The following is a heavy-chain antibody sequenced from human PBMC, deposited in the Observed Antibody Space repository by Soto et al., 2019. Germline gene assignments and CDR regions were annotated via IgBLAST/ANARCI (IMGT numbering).Heavy chain of an antibody. J-gene: IGHJ4*02. D-gene: IGHD2-15*01. CDR3: ARGVVVVVAATPLDY. V-gene: IGHV3-30-3*01. CDR2: ISYDGSNK. Sequence: QVQLVESGGGVVQPGRSLRLSCAASGFPFSDNAMHWVRQAPGKGLEWVAVISYDGSNKYYGDSVKGRFTISRDNSNNTMYLQMNSLRAEDTAVYYCARGVVVVVAATPLDYWGQGTLVTVSS. CDR1: GFPFSDNA.